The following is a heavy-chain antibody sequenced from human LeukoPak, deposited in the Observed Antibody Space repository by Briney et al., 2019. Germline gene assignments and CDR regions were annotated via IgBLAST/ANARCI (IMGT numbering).Heavy chain of an antibody. J-gene: IGHJ4*02. CDR3: ARRKRGYSDY. D-gene: IGHD3-22*01. V-gene: IGHV4-34*01. Sequence: PSETLSLTCAVYGGSFSGYYWSWIRQPPGKGLEWIGEINHSGSTNYNPSLKGRVTISVDTSKNQFSLKLSSATAADTAVYYCARRKRGYSDYWGQGTLVTVSS. CDR1: GGSFSGYY. CDR2: INHSGST.